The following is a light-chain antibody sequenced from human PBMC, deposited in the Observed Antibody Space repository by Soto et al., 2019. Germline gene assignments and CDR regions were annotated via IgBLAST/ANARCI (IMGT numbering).Light chain of an antibody. Sequence: SYELTQPPSVSVSPGQTASITCSGDKLGAKYACWYQQKPGQSPVLVIYQDSKRPSGIPERFSGSNSGNTATLTISGTQAIDEADYYCQAWESSLVFGGGTKLTVL. J-gene: IGLJ2*01. V-gene: IGLV3-1*01. CDR2: QDS. CDR3: QAWESSLV. CDR1: KLGAKY.